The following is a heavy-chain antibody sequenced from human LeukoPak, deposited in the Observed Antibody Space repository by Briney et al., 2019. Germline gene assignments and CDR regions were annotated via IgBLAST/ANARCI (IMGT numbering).Heavy chain of an antibody. CDR3: ARPNYGSGTEDAFDI. V-gene: IGHV1-69*13. CDR2: IIPIFGTA. D-gene: IGHD3-10*01. CDR1: GYTFSSYA. J-gene: IGHJ3*02. Sequence: ASVKVSCKASGYTFSSYAISWVRQAPGQGLEWMGGIIPIFGTANYAQKFQGRVTITADESTSADYMELSSLRSEDTAVCSCARPNYGSGTEDAFDIWGQGTMVTVSS.